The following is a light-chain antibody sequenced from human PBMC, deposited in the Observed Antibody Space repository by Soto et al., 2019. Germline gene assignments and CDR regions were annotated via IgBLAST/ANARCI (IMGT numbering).Light chain of an antibody. CDR1: QSVSSY. Sequence: EIVLTQSPGTLSLSPGERATLSCRARQSVSSYLTWYQQKPGQTPRLLIYDASNRSTGIPARFSGSGSGTDFTPAISSLEPDDFAEYYGQQCNNWAPWTFGHGTKVEIK. V-gene: IGKV3-11*01. CDR3: QQCNNWAPWT. J-gene: IGKJ1*01. CDR2: DAS.